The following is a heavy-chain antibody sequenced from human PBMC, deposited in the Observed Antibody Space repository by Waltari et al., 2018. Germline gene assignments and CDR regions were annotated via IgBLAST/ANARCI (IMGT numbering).Heavy chain of an antibody. D-gene: IGHD3-3*01. CDR2: INHSGDT. V-gene: IGHV4-34*01. Sequence: QVQLQQWGPGLLKLSETLSLTCGIFGGSFSAYYWSWIRQSPGKGLEWIGEINHSGDTNYNPSLKSRLTISADTSKNHFSLKLTSVTAADTGVYFCARLWATLRFLEWLTEVDRFDVWGPGTMVTVSS. CDR1: GGSFSAYY. J-gene: IGHJ3*01. CDR3: ARLWATLRFLEWLTEVDRFDV.